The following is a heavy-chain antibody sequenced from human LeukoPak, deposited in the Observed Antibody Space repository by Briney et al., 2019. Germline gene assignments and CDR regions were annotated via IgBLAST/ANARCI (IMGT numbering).Heavy chain of an antibody. D-gene: IGHD6-13*01. Sequence: GGSLRLSCAASGFTFSSYGMSWVRQAPGKGLEWVSAISSSGGSTYYADSVKGRFTISRDNSKNSLYLQMNSLRAEDTAVYYCARDPAAGYYYYYMDVWGKGTTVAISS. CDR3: ARDPAAGYYYYYMDV. J-gene: IGHJ6*03. CDR1: GFTFSSYG. V-gene: IGHV3-23*01. CDR2: ISSSGGST.